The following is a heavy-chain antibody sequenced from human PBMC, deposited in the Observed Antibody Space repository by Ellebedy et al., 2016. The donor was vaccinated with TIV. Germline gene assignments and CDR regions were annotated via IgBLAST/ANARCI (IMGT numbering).Heavy chain of an antibody. D-gene: IGHD6-19*01. Sequence: AASVKVSCKASGYTFTSYGISWVRQAPGQGLEWMGWISAYNGNTNYAQKLQGRVTMTTDTSTSAAYMELRSLRSDDTAVYYCARVLRRVSGWYLNYWGQGTLVTVSS. CDR2: ISAYNGNT. V-gene: IGHV1-18*01. J-gene: IGHJ4*02. CDR1: GYTFTSYG. CDR3: ARVLRRVSGWYLNY.